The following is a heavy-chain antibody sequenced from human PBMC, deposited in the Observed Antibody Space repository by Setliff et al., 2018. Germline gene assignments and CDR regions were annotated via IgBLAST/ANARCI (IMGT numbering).Heavy chain of an antibody. V-gene: IGHV1-69*05. D-gene: IGHD2-15*01. CDR1: GDTFSSYG. CDR2: TIPSFGST. J-gene: IGHJ5*01. CDR3: ARARYCSGGRCYWTWLDS. Sequence: SVKVSCKASGDTFSSYGISWVRQAPGQGLEWMGGTIPSFGSTNYAQKFQDRVTIITDESTSTAYMELTSLTSDDTAVYYCARARYCSGGRCYWTWLDSWAQGTLVTVSS.